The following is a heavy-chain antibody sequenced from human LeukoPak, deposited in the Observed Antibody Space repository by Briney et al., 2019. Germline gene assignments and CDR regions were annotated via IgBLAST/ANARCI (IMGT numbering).Heavy chain of an antibody. J-gene: IGHJ3*02. CDR1: GFSFSDYD. CDR3: ARDSGYETLAFDI. V-gene: IGHV3-11*01. Sequence: GGSLRLSCAASGFSFSDYDMNWVRQAPGEGLEWVSYIGPSGSTIFYADSVKGRFTVSRDNAKKSLYLQMDSLRAEDTAVYYCARDSGYETLAFDIWGQGTMVTVSS. D-gene: IGHD5-12*01. CDR2: IGPSGSTI.